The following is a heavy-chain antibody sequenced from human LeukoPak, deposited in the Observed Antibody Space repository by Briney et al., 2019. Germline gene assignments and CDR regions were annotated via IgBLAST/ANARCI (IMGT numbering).Heavy chain of an antibody. J-gene: IGHJ4*02. D-gene: IGHD4-11*01. Sequence: GGSLRLSCAASGFTFSSYSMNWVRQAPGKGLEWVSSISSSSSYIYYADSVKGRFTISRDNAKNSLCLHMNSLRAEDTAVYYCARVPHDYSNYYYFDYWGQGTLVTVSS. V-gene: IGHV3-21*01. CDR1: GFTFSSYS. CDR3: ARVPHDYSNYYYFDY. CDR2: ISSSSSYI.